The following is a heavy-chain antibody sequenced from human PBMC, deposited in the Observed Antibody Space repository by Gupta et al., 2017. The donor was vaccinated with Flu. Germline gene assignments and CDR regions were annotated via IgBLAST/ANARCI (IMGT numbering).Heavy chain of an antibody. J-gene: IGHJ4*02. V-gene: IGHV4-39*01. CDR3: ARQTLFYDYVWGSYRPSGYFDY. D-gene: IGHD3-16*02. Sequence: LQLQESGPGLVKPSETLSLTCTVSGGSISSSSYYWGWIRQPPGKGLEWIGSIYYSGSTYYNPSLKSRVTISVDTSKNQFSLKLSSVTAADTAVYYCARQTLFYDYVWGSYRPSGYFDYWGQGTLVTVSS. CDR2: IYYSGST. CDR1: GGSISSSSYY.